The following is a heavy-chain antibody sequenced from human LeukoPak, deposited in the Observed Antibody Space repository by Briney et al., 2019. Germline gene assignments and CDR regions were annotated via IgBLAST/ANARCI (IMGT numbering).Heavy chain of an antibody. Sequence: GGSLRLSCAASGWMQWVRQAPGKGLLWVSGVNHDGTGTYYADSAKGQFTISRDNSKNTLFLQMNSLRAEDTAIYYCVKCGRGTDMILDFWGQGILVTVSS. J-gene: IGHJ4*02. V-gene: IGHV3-74*01. CDR3: VKCGRGTDMILDF. CDR1: GW. CDR2: VNHDGTGT. D-gene: IGHD3-16*01.